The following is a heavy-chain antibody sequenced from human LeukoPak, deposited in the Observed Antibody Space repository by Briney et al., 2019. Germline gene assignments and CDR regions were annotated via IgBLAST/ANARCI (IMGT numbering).Heavy chain of an antibody. V-gene: IGHV4-59*01. CDR2: IYYSGST. J-gene: IGHJ6*02. D-gene: IGHD1-26*01. CDR3: ARENSGYNYYGMDV. CDR1: GGSFSGYY. Sequence: SETLSLTCAVYGGSFSGYYWSWIRQPPGKGLEWIGYIYYSGSTDYNPSLKSRVTISVDTSKNQFSLKLSSVTAADTAVYFCARENSGYNYYGMDVWGQGTTVTVSS.